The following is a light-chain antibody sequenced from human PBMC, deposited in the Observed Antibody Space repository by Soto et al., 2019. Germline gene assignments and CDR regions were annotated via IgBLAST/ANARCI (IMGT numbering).Light chain of an antibody. V-gene: IGLV2-11*01. J-gene: IGLJ2*01. CDR3: CSYAGSYTGV. Sequence: QSALTQPRSVSGSPEQSATISCTGTSSDVGGYNYVSWYQQHPGKAPKLMIYDVTKRPSGVPDRFSGSKFGNTASLTISGLQAEDEADYYCCSYAGSYTGVFGGGTKLTVL. CDR1: SSDVGGYNY. CDR2: DVT.